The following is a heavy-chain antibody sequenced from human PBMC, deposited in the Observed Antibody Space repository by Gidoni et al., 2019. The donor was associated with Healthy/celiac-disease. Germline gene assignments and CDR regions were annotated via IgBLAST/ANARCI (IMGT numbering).Heavy chain of an antibody. J-gene: IGHJ4*02. CDR2: IKQDGSDK. CDR1: GFTFIRYW. D-gene: IGHD3-9*01. V-gene: IGHV3-7*01. CDR3: ARRQLRYFGPDY. Sequence: EVQLVESGGGLVQPGGSLRLSCAASGFTFIRYWMSWVRQAPGKGLGWLANIKQDGSDKYYVDSVKGRFTISRDNAKNSLYLQMNSLRAEDTAVYYCARRQLRYFGPDYWGQGTLVTVSS.